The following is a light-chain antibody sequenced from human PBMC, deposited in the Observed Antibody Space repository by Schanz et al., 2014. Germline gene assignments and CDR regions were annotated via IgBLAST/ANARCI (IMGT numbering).Light chain of an antibody. J-gene: IGKJ1*01. CDR3: QQYGSSPWT. V-gene: IGKV3-20*01. CDR1: RAFSSSY. Sequence: EIVMTQSPATLSVSPGERATLSCRASRAFSSSYLAWYQQKPGQAPRLLIHAASTRATGIADRFSGSASGTDFTLTISRLEPEDFAVYYCQQYGSSPWTFGQGTKVEMK. CDR2: AAS.